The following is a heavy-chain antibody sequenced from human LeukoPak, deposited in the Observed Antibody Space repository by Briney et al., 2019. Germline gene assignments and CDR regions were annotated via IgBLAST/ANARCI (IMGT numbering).Heavy chain of an antibody. V-gene: IGHV3-48*04. D-gene: IGHD6-19*01. J-gene: IGHJ4*02. CDR3: VISSGWKGGYYFDF. Sequence: GSLRLSCAASGFTFSSYSMNWVRQAPGKGLEWVSYISSSSSTIYYADSVKGRFTISRDNAKNSLCLQMSSLRAEDTGVYYCVISSGWKGGYYFDFWGQGTLVTVSA. CDR1: GFTFSSYS. CDR2: ISSSSSTI.